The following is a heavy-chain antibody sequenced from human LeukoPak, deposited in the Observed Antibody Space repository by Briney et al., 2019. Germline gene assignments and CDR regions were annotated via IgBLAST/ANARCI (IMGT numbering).Heavy chain of an antibody. V-gene: IGHV4-59*01. CDR3: ARDLSSGWYGRWFDP. CDR2: IYYSGST. J-gene: IGHJ5*02. CDR1: GGSISSYY. D-gene: IGHD6-19*01. Sequence: SETLSLTCTVSGGSISSYYWSWIRQPPGKGLEWIGYIYYSGSTNYNPSLKSRVTISVDTSKNQFSLKLSSVTAADTAVYYCARDLSSGWYGRWFDPWGQGTLVTASS.